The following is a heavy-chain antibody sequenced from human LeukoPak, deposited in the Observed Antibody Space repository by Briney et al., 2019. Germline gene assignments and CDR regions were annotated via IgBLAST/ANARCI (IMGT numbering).Heavy chain of an antibody. D-gene: IGHD5-18*01. J-gene: IGHJ4*02. Sequence: SETLSLTCTVSGGSISSSSYYWGWIRQPPGKGLEWIGSIYYSGSTYYIPSLKSRVTISVDTSKNQFSLKLSSVTAADTAVYYCARGAPSYGFPSVAYYFDYWGQGTLVTVSS. CDR2: IYYSGST. CDR1: GGSISSSSYY. V-gene: IGHV4-39*07. CDR3: ARGAPSYGFPSVAYYFDY.